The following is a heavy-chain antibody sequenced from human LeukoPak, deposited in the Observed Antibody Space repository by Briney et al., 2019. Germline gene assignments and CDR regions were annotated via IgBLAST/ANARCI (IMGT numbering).Heavy chain of an antibody. CDR2: MYYSGST. V-gene: IGHV4-39*01. Sequence: PSETLSLTCTVSGGAINSGSYYWGWIRQPPGKGLEWIGSMYYSGSTYYNPSLKSRVTISVDTSKNQFSLKLRSVTAADTAVYYCARTFPYGSAWNPFDYWGQGTLVTVSS. CDR3: ARTFPYGSAWNPFDY. J-gene: IGHJ4*02. CDR1: GGAINSGSYY. D-gene: IGHD6-19*01.